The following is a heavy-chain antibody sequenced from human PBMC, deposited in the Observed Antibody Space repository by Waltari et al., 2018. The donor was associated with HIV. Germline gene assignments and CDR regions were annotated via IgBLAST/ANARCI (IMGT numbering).Heavy chain of an antibody. D-gene: IGHD3-22*01. CDR3: TTDQVFDSSGKFVDY. CDR1: GFTFSNAW. Sequence: EVQLVESGGGLVKPGGSLRLSCAASGFTFSNAWLSWVRPAPGKGLEWVGRIKSKTDGGTTDYAAPVKGRFTISRDDSKNTLYLQMNSLKTEDTAVYYCTTDQVFDSSGKFVDYWGQGTLVTVSS. V-gene: IGHV3-15*01. CDR2: IKSKTDGGTT. J-gene: IGHJ4*02.